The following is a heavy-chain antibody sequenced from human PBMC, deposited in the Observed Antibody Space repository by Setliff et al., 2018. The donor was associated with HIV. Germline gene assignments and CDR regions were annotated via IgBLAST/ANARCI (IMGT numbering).Heavy chain of an antibody. CDR2: INRSGST. J-gene: IGHJ4*03. D-gene: IGHD6-13*01. CDR1: GGSLSGHF. V-gene: IGHV4-34*01. CDR3: ARQSTMAAAAFDY. Sequence: SETLSLTCAVYGGSLSGHFWSWIRQPPGKGLEWIGEINRSGSTNYNSSLKSRVTMSVDTSKRQFSLKLASVTAADTAIYYCARQSTMAAAAFDYWGPWTLLVTVSS.